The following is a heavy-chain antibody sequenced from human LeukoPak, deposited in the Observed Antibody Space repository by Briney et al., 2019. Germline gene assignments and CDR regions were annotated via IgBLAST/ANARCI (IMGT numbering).Heavy chain of an antibody. D-gene: IGHD2/OR15-2a*01. CDR1: GDSITSSAYH. CDR2: IYYRGTT. CDR3: GRQVLTENTWGFYYMDV. J-gene: IGHJ6*03. V-gene: IGHV4-39*07. Sequence: SDTLSLTCTVSGDSITSSAYHWGWIRQPPGKGLEWYGGIYYRGTTYYNPSLKSRVSISLDTSKIQFSLKLRSVTAADTAMYYCGRQVLTENTWGFYYMDVWGKGTTVTVSS.